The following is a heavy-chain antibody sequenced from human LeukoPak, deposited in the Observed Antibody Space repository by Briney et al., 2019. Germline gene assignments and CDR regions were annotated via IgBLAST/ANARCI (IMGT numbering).Heavy chain of an antibody. D-gene: IGHD1-26*01. J-gene: IGHJ6*03. CDR2: ISHSGST. Sequence: SETLSLTCTVSGYSISSGYYWGWIRQPPGKGLEWIGSISHSGSTYYNPSLKSRVTISVDTSKNQFSLKLSSVTAADTAVYYCARGRRSGSYRYYYYYYYMDVWGKGTTVTVSS. CDR1: GYSISSGYY. CDR3: ARGRRSGSYRYYYYYYYMDV. V-gene: IGHV4-38-2*02.